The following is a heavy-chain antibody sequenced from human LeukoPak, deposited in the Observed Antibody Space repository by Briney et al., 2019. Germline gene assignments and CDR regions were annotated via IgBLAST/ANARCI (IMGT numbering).Heavy chain of an antibody. Sequence: SQTLSLTCTVSGGSISSGGYYWSWIRQHPGKGLEWIGYIYYSGSTYYNPSLKSRVTISVDTSKNQFSLKLSSVTAAGTAVYYCARDTGITMTLDYWGQGTLVTVSS. CDR3: ARDTGITMTLDY. CDR1: GGSISSGGYY. CDR2: IYYSGST. V-gene: IGHV4-31*03. J-gene: IGHJ4*02. D-gene: IGHD3-22*01.